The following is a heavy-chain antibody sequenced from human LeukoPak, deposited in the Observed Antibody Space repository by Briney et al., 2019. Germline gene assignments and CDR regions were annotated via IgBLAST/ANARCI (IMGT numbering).Heavy chain of an antibody. V-gene: IGHV1-8*01. J-gene: IGHJ4*02. CDR3: ARIYGSGRGPGSYYFDY. D-gene: IGHD3-10*01. CDR1: GHTFTSYD. CDR2: MNPNSSNN. Sequence: ASVKASCKASGHTFTSYDINWVRQPTGQGLAWRGWMNPNSSNNAYAHKFQGRVTMTRNTSIRTAYMELSSLRSEDTAVYYCARIYGSGRGPGSYYFDYWGQGTLVTVSS.